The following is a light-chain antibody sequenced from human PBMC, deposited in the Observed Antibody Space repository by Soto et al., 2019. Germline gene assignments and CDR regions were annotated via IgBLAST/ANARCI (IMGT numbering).Light chain of an antibody. CDR1: QGIRNS. Sequence: DLPMTQSPSSLSASVGDRVTITCRASQGIRNSLTWFQQKPGKVPKSLIFDASSLQSGVPSRFSGSGSGTDFILTISSLQPEDFATYYCQQYNEHPFTFGPGTKVDI. V-gene: IGKV1-16*01. CDR2: DAS. CDR3: QQYNEHPFT. J-gene: IGKJ3*01.